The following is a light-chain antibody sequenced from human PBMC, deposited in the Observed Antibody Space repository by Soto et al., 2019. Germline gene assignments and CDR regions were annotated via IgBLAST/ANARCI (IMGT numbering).Light chain of an antibody. Sequence: EIVITQSPTTLSVTPGERATLYCRASVTVATNVAWYHQTPGQAPRLLIYDASNRATGIPDRFSGSGSGTDFTLTISRLEPEDFAVYYCQQYGSSGTFGQGTKVDI. V-gene: IGKV3-20*01. J-gene: IGKJ1*01. CDR3: QQYGSSGT. CDR1: VTVATN. CDR2: DAS.